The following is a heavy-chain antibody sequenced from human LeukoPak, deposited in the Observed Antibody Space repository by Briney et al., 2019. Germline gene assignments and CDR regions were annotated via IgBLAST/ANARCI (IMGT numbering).Heavy chain of an antibody. J-gene: IGHJ4*02. CDR1: GFTFSNAW. Sequence: GGSLRLSCAASGFTFSNAWMSWVRQAPGKGLEWVGRIKSKTDGGTTDYAAPVKGRFTISRDDSKNTLYLQMNSLKTEDTAVYYCTTAAGYYYDSSGYYYSGNFDYWGQGTLVTVSS. D-gene: IGHD3-22*01. CDR3: TTAAGYYYDSSGYYYSGNFDY. CDR2: IKSKTDGGTT. V-gene: IGHV3-15*01.